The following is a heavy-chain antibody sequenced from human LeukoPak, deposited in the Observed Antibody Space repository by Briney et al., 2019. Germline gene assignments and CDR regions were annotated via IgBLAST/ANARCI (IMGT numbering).Heavy chain of an antibody. D-gene: IGHD3-16*02. CDR1: GYTFIRNA. V-gene: IGHV1-3*01. Sequence: ASVKVSCKASGYTFIRNAMHWVRQAPGQRLEWMGWINVGNGKTKYSQKFQGRVTIIRDTSASTAYMEVSSLRSEDTAVYYCARDSPLSPYDYWGQGTLVTVSS. CDR2: INVGNGKT. J-gene: IGHJ4*02. CDR3: ARDSPLSPYDY.